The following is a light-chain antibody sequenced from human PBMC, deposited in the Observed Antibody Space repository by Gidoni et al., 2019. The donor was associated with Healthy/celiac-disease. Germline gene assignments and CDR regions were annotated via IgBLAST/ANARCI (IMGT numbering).Light chain of an antibody. V-gene: IGKV3-15*01. J-gene: IGKJ4*01. CDR3: QQYNNWLT. Sequence: EIVMTQSPATLSVSPGERATLSCRASQSVSSNLAWYQQKPGQAPRLLIYGASTRATGITISSLQSEDFAVYYCQQYNNWLTFXGXTKVEIK. CDR2: GAS. CDR1: QSVSSN.